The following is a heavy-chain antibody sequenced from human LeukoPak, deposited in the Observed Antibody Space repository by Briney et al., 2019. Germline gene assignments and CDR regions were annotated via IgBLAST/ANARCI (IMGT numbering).Heavy chain of an antibody. Sequence: GGSLRLSCAASGFTFSSYGMHWVRQAPGKGLEWVAVIWYDGSNKYYADSVKGRFTISRDNSKNTLYLQMNSLRAEDTAVYYCARLSGPRGYGVDYWGQGTLVTVSS. V-gene: IGHV3-33*01. CDR3: ARLSGPRGYGVDY. J-gene: IGHJ4*02. CDR2: IWYDGSNK. D-gene: IGHD4-17*01. CDR1: GFTFSSYG.